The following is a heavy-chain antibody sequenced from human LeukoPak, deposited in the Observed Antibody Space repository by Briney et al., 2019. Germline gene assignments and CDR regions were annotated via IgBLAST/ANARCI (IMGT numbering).Heavy chain of an antibody. CDR3: ARDRGSIAVAGRHAFDI. CDR1: GNSISSGDNY. V-gene: IGHV4-61*02. CDR2: IYTSGST. Sequence: PSQTLSLTCTVSGNSISSGDNYWSWIRQPAGKGLEWIGRIYTSGSTNYNPSLKSRVTISVDTSKNQFSLKLSSVTAADTAVYYCARDRGSIAVAGRHAFDIWGQGTMVTVSS. D-gene: IGHD6-19*01. J-gene: IGHJ3*02.